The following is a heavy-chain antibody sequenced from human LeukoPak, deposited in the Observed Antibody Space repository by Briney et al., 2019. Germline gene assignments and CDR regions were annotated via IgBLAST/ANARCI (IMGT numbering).Heavy chain of an antibody. CDR2: INSDGSST. D-gene: IGHD3-22*01. J-gene: IGHJ4*02. CDR1: GFTFSSYW. V-gene: IGHV3-74*01. CDR3: ARDLELVYYDSSGYDY. Sequence: GGSLRLSCAASGFTFSSYWMHCVRQAPGEGLVWVSRINSDGSSTSYADSVKGRFTISRDNAKNTLYLQMNSLRAEDSAVYYCARDLELVYYDSSGYDYWGQGTLVTVSS.